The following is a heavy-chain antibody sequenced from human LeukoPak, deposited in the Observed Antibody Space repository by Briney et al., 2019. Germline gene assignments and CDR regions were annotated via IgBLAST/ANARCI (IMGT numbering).Heavy chain of an antibody. V-gene: IGHV3-11*04. D-gene: IGHD6-13*01. Sequence: GGSLRLSCAASGFTFSDYYMSWIRQAPGKGLEWISHISTGGGSIHYADSVEGRFTISRDNAKNSVYLQMDSLRAEDTAVYFCARDATTAVGVVYMGVWGRGTTVTVSS. CDR1: GFTFSDYY. J-gene: IGHJ6*03. CDR2: ISTGGGSI. CDR3: ARDATTAVGVVYMGV.